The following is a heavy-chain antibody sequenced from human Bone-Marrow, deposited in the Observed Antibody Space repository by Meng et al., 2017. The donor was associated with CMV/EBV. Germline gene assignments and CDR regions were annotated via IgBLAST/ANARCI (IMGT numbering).Heavy chain of an antibody. CDR3: ARDIVRAYSWFDP. V-gene: IGHV1-2*02. J-gene: IGHJ5*02. CDR2: INPNSGGT. CDR1: GYTFTGYY. Sequence: ASVKVSCKASGYTFTGYYMHWVRQAPGQGLEWMGWINPNSGGTNYAQKFQGRVTMTRDTSISTAYMELSRLRSDDTAVYYCARDIVRAYSWFDPWGQGTLVTVSS. D-gene: IGHD2-21*01.